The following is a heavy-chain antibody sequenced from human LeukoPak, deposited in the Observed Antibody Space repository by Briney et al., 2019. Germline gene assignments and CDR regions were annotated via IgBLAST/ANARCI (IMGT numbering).Heavy chain of an antibody. CDR3: AVRGEYCSSTSCHRNWFDP. J-gene: IGHJ5*02. Sequence: SETLSLTCAVYGGSFSGYYWSWIRQPPGKGLEWIGEINHSGSTNYNPSLKSRVTISVDTSRNQFSLKLSSVTAVDTAVYYCAVRGEYCSSTSCHRNWFDPWGQGTLVTVSS. CDR2: INHSGST. D-gene: IGHD2-2*01. CDR1: GGSFSGYY. V-gene: IGHV4-34*01.